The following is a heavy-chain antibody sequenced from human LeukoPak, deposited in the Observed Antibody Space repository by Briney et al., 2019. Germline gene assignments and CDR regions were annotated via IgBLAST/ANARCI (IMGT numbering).Heavy chain of an antibody. J-gene: IGHJ6*03. CDR3: AREAYDSGSFRTDYYYMDV. CDR1: GYTFTGYY. CDR2: INPNSGGT. V-gene: IGHV1-2*02. D-gene: IGHD3-10*01. Sequence: ASVKVSCKASGYTFTGYYMHWVRQAPGQGLEWMGWINPNSGGTNYAQKFQGRVTMTRDTSISTAYMELSSLRSDDTAVYYCAREAYDSGSFRTDYYYMDVWGKGTTVTISS.